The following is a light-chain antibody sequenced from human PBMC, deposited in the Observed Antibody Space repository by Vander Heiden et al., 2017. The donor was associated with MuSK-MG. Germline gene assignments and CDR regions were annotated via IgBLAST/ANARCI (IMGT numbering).Light chain of an antibody. Sequence: QSALPQPPSASGSPGRPVTIACTGTSSDVRGYNYVSWYQQHPGKAPKLMIYEVSKRPSGVPDRFSGSKSGNTASLTVSGLQAEDEADYYCSSYAGSKNFYVFGTGTKVAVL. J-gene: IGLJ1*01. CDR2: EVS. CDR3: SSYAGSKNFYV. V-gene: IGLV2-8*01. CDR1: SSDVRGYNY.